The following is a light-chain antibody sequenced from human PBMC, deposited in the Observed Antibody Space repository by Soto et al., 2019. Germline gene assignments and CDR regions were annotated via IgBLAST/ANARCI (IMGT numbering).Light chain of an antibody. V-gene: IGKV3-20*01. CDR3: QQYGSHPRT. Sequence: EIVLTQSPGTLSLSPGERATLSCRASQSVSSSYLAWYQQKPRQAPRLLIYGASSTATGIPDRFSGSGCETDFTPTISRLEPEDFAVYYCQQYGSHPRTFGQGTKVEIK. CDR2: GAS. J-gene: IGKJ1*01. CDR1: QSVSSSY.